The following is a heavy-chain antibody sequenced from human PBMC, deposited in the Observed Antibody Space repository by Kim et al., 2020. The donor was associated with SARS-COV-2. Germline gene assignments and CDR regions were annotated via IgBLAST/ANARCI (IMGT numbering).Heavy chain of an antibody. J-gene: IGHJ5*02. D-gene: IGHD2-2*01. CDR3: ARDCRSASCYGRFDP. Sequence: SETLSLTCTVSGGSINDWNYHWGWIRQPPGKGLEYIGSVYYGGNSYNNPSLMSRVTMSVDTSKNQFFLKLNSVTAADTAVYYCARDCRSASCYGRFDPWGHGTLVTVSS. V-gene: IGHV4-39*07. CDR1: GGSINDWNYH. CDR2: VYYGGNS.